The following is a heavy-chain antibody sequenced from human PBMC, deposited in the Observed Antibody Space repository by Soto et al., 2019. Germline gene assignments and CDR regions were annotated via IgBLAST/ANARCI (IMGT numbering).Heavy chain of an antibody. CDR1: GFTFSSYA. D-gene: IGHD3-10*01. V-gene: IGHV3-64D*06. CDR2: ISSNGGST. CDR3: VKERGLGELFPNSYGMDV. Sequence: GGSLRLSCSASGFTFSSYAMHWVRQAPGKGLEYVSAISSNGGSTYYADSVKGRFTISRDNSKNTLYLQMSSLRAEDTAVYYCVKERGLGELFPNSYGMDVWGQGTTVTVSS. J-gene: IGHJ6*02.